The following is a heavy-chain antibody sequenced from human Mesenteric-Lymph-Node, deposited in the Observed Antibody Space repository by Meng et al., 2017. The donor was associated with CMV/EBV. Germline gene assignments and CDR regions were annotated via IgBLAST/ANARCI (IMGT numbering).Heavy chain of an antibody. CDR1: GYTFTGYY. V-gene: IGHV1-2*02. CDR2: IDPNSGDT. CDR3: AREWRGFDY. Sequence: ASVKVSCKASGYTFTGYYMHWVRQAPGQGLEWVGWIDPNSGDTNYAQKFRGRVTMTGDTSISTAYMELSRLRSDDTAVYYCAREWRGFDYWGQGTLVTVSS. D-gene: IGHD3-16*01. J-gene: IGHJ4*02.